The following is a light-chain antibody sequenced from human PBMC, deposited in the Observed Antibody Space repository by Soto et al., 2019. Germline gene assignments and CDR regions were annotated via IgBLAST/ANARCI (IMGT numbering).Light chain of an antibody. CDR2: GNS. CDR3: QSYDSSLRV. V-gene: IGLV1-40*01. CDR1: ASNIGAGYD. J-gene: IGLJ1*01. Sequence: QSVLTQPPSVSGAPGRRFTISCTGRASNIGAGYDVHWYQQLPGTDPKLLIYGNSNRPSGVPDRFSGSKSGTSASLAITGLQAEDEADYYCQSYDSSLRVFGTGTKVTVL.